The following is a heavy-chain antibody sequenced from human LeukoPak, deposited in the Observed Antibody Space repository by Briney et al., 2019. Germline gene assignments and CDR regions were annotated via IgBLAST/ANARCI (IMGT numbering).Heavy chain of an antibody. Sequence: PGGSLRLSCAASGFTFSGSAMHWVRQASGKGLEWVGRIRSKANSYATAYAASVKGRFTISRDDSKNTAYLQMNSLKTEDTAVYYCTRPIAVAGAEEDYWGQGTLVTVSS. CDR1: GFTFSGSA. CDR3: TRPIAVAGAEEDY. J-gene: IGHJ4*02. V-gene: IGHV3-73*01. CDR2: IRSKANSYAT. D-gene: IGHD6-19*01.